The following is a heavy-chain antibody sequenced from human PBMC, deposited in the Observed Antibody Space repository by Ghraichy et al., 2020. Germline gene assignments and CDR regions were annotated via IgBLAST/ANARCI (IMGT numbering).Heavy chain of an antibody. D-gene: IGHD3-3*01. CDR3: ARDPVPYYDFWSGPIYYGMDV. V-gene: IGHV4-61*02. CDR2: IYTSGST. Sequence: SQTLSLTCTVSGGSISSGSYYWSWIRQPAGKGLEWIGRIYTSGSTNYNPSLKSRVTISVDTSKNQFSLKLSSVTAADTAVYYCARDPVPYYDFWSGPIYYGMDVWGQGTTVTVSS. J-gene: IGHJ6*02. CDR1: GGSISSGSYY.